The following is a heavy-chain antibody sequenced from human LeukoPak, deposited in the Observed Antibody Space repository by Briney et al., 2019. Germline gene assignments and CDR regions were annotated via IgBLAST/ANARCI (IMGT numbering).Heavy chain of an antibody. CDR1: GFTFSSYS. J-gene: IGHJ4*02. Sequence: GGSLRLSCAASGFTFSSYSMNWVRQAPGKGLEWVSYISSSSSVIYYADSVKGRFTISRDNAKKSLYLQMNSLRAEDTALYYCAREPSWLVPCDYWGQGTLVTVSS. CDR2: ISSSSSVI. D-gene: IGHD6-19*01. CDR3: AREPSWLVPCDY. V-gene: IGHV3-48*01.